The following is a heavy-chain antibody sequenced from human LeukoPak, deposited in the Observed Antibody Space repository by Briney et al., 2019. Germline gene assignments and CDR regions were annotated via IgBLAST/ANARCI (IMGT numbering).Heavy chain of an antibody. CDR3: AARGASSSSLRPLDY. CDR1: GYTFTSYD. CDR2: MNPNSGIT. D-gene: IGHD6-6*01. V-gene: IGHV1-8*01. J-gene: IGHJ4*02. Sequence: ASVKVSCKASGYTFTSYDINWVRQAPGQGPEWMGWMNPNSGITGSAQNFQGRLTMTRNTSISTAYMELSSLRSEDTAVYYCAARGASSSSLRPLDYWGQGTLVTVSS.